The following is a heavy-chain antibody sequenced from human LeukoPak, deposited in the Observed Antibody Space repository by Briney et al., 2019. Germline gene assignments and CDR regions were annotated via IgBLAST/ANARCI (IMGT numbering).Heavy chain of an antibody. J-gene: IGHJ4*02. V-gene: IGHV4-34*01. CDR2: INHSGST. CDR3: ARAKYGSSWYFDY. Sequence: PSETLSLTCAVCGGSFSGYYWSWIRQPPGKGLEWIGEINHSGSTNYNPSLKSRVTISVDTSKNQFSLKLSSVTAADTAVYYCARAKYGSSWYFDYWGQGTLVTVSS. CDR1: GGSFSGYY. D-gene: IGHD6-6*01.